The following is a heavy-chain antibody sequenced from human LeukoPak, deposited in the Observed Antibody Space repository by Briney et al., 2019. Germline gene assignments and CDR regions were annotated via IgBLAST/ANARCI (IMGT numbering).Heavy chain of an antibody. J-gene: IGHJ3*02. CDR1: GFTFSYFW. V-gene: IGHV3-7*05. D-gene: IGHD3-10*01. Sequence: GGSLRLSCAAYGFTFSYFWMSWVRQAPGEGLEWVANINQDESEKYDVDSVRGRFTISRDNAKNSLYLQMNSLRAEDTAVYYCARDDGAGGAFDIWGQGTMVTVSS. CDR2: INQDESEK. CDR3: ARDDGAGGAFDI.